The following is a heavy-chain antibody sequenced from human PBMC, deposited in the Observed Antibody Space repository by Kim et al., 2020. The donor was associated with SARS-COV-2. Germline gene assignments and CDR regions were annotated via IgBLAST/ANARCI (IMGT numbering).Heavy chain of an antibody. J-gene: IGHJ4*02. D-gene: IGHD2-8*02. CDR3: AKEKGPASYWYGDFDY. V-gene: IGHV3-23*01. Sequence: DSVKGRFTISSDNSENTLYLQMNSLRDEDTAVYYCAKEKGPASYWYGDFDYWGQGTLVTVSS.